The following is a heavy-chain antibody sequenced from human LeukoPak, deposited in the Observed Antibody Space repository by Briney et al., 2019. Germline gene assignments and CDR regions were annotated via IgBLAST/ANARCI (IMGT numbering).Heavy chain of an antibody. V-gene: IGHV3-7*01. CDR1: GFTFSSYW. CDR2: IKQDGSEK. D-gene: IGHD3-10*01. CDR3: ASHNTYYYGSGSGGY. Sequence: SGGSLRLSCAASGFTFSSYWMSWVRQAPGKGLEWVANIKQDGSEKYYVDSVKGRFTISRDNAKNSLYLQMNSLRAEDTAVYYCASHNTYYYGSGSGGYWGQGTLVTVSS. J-gene: IGHJ4*02.